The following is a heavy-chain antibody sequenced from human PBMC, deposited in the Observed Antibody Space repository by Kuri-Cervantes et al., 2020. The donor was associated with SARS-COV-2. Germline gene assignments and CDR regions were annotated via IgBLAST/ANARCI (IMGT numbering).Heavy chain of an antibody. D-gene: IGHD2-2*02. CDR3: ARDYCSSTSCDNDAFDI. V-gene: IGHV3-21*01. J-gene: IGHJ3*02. CDR2: ISSSSYI. CDR1: GFTFSSYS. Sequence: GGSLRLSCAASGFTFSSYSMNWVRQAPGKGLEWVSSISSSSYIYYADSVKGRFTISRDNAKNSLYLQMNSLRAEDTAVYYCARDYCSSTSCDNDAFDIWGQGTMVTVSS.